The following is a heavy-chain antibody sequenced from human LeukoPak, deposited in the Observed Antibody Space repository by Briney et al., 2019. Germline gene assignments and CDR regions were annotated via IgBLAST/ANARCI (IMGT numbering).Heavy chain of an antibody. J-gene: IGHJ4*02. V-gene: IGHV4-59*01. CDR1: GGSISSYY. CDR3: ARAHCSSTSCYLYYFDY. CDR2: IYYSGST. D-gene: IGHD2-2*01. Sequence: SETLSLTCTVSGGSISSYYWSWIRQPPGKGLEWIGYIYYSGSTNYNPSLKSRVTISVDTSKNQFSLKLSSVTAADTAVYYCARAHCSSTSCYLYYFDYWGQGTLVTVSS.